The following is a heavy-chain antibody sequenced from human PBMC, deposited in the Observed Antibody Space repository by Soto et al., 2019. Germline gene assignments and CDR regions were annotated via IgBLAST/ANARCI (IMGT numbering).Heavy chain of an antibody. CDR1: GGSISSSSYY. CDR3: ARQLIEDIVVVPAAHPNWFDP. J-gene: IGHJ5*02. D-gene: IGHD2-2*01. Sequence: SETLSLTCTVSGGSISSSSYYWGWIRQPPGKGLGWIGSIYYSGSTYYNPSLKSRVTISVDTSKNQFSLKLSSVTAADTAVYYCARQLIEDIVVVPAAHPNWFDPWGQGTLVTVSS. V-gene: IGHV4-39*01. CDR2: IYYSGST.